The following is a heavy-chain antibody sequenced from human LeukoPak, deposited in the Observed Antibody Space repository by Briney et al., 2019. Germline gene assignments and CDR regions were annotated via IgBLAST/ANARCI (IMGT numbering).Heavy chain of an antibody. Sequence: KPSETLSLTCTVSGGSVSSYYWSWIRQPPGKGLEWIGYIYYSGSTNYNPSLKSRVTISVDTSKNQFSLNLSSVTAADTAVYYCARARGDYRWFDPWGQGTLVTVSS. D-gene: IGHD4-17*01. CDR2: IYYSGST. J-gene: IGHJ5*02. V-gene: IGHV4-59*02. CDR1: GGSVSSYY. CDR3: ARARGDYRWFDP.